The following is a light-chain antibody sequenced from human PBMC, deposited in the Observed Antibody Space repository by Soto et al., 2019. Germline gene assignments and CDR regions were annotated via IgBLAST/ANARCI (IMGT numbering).Light chain of an antibody. J-gene: IGLJ1*01. V-gene: IGLV2-14*01. Sequence: QSVLTQPASVSGSPGQSISISCTGISSGVGGYDYVSWYQQRPGKAPKLMIYDVSNRPSGVSNRFPGSKSGNTASLTISGLQAEDEADYYCSSYTSTSTPCVFGTGTKVTVL. CDR3: SSYTSTSTPCV. CDR2: DVS. CDR1: SSGVGGYDY.